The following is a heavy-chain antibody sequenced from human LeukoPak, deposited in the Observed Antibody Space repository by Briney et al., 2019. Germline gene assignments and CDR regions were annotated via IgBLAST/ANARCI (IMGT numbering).Heavy chain of an antibody. V-gene: IGHV3-23*01. CDR2: ISGSGGST. CDR3: AKAGGAYDY. CDR1: GFTFSSYA. Sequence: GGSLRLSCEASGFTFSSYAMSWVRQAPGKGLEWVSGISGSGGSTYYADSVKGRFTISRDDAKNSLYLQMNSLRAEDTAVYYCAKAGGAYDYWGQGTLVTVSS. J-gene: IGHJ4*02. D-gene: IGHD1-26*01.